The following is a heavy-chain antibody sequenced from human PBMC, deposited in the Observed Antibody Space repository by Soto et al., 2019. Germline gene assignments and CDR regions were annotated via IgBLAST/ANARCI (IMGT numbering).Heavy chain of an antibody. V-gene: IGHV3-74*01. D-gene: IGHD6-19*01. CDR1: GFTFSRYW. CDR3: IRDLRSGDF. CDR2: IAGEGIST. J-gene: IGHJ4*02. Sequence: EVQLVESGGGLVQPGGSLRLSCAASGFTFSRYWMHWVRQAPGKGLAWVSRIAGEGISTNYADSVKGRFTASRDNAKNTVYLEMSSLRAEDTAVYYCIRDLRSGDFWGQGTLVTVSS.